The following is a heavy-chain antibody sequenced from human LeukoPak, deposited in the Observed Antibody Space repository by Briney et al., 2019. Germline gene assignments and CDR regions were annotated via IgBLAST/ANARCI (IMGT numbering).Heavy chain of an antibody. CDR3: GREGEIWGGGGYH. J-gene: IGHJ5*02. CDR1: GFTFSSYS. D-gene: IGHD3-16*01. V-gene: IGHV3-21*01. Sequence: GGSLRLSCAASGFTFSSYSMNWVRQAPGKGLEWVSSISSSSSYIYYADSVKGRFTISRDNAKNSLYLQMNSLRAEDTAVYYCGREGEIWGGGGYHWGQGTLVTVSS. CDR2: ISSSSSYI.